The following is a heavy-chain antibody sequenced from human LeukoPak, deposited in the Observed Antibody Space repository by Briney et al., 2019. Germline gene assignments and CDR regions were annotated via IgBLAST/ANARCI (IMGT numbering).Heavy chain of an antibody. Sequence: SQTLSLTCAISGDSVSNNRAAWNWIRQSPSRGLEWLGRTYYKSRWDNDYAASVKSRITISPDTSKNQFSLQLDSVTPEDTAVYYCTRDATRIGWFDPWGQGTLVTVSS. V-gene: IGHV6-1*01. CDR1: GDSVSNNRAA. CDR3: TRDATRIGWFDP. J-gene: IGHJ5*02. D-gene: IGHD2-2*01. CDR2: TYYKSRWDN.